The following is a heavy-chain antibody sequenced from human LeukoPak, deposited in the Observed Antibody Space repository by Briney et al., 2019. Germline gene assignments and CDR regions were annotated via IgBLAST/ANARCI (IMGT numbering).Heavy chain of an antibody. CDR1: GYTFTSYD. D-gene: IGHD2-8*02. CDR3: ARVTGSIDY. J-gene: IGHJ4*02. CDR2: MNPKSGNT. V-gene: IGHV1-8*01. Sequence: ASVKVSCKAPGYTFTSYDINWVRQATGQGLEWMGWMNPKSGNTGFAQRFQGRVTMTRDTSISTAYMELSSLRPEDTAVYYCARVTGSIDYWGQGTLVTVSS.